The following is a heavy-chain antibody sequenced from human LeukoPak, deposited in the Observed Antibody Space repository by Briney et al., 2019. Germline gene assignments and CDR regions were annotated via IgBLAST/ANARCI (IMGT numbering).Heavy chain of an antibody. CDR1: GFTFTSSA. J-gene: IGHJ6*02. CDR2: IVVGSGNT. CDR3: AADRGSGWKCYYYGMDV. V-gene: IGHV1-58*02. Sequence: EASVKVSCKASGFTFTSSAMQWVRQARGQRLEWIGWIVVGSGNTNYAQKFQERVTITRDMSTSTAYMELSSLRSEDTAVYYCAADRGSGWKCYYYGMDVWGQGTTVTVSS. D-gene: IGHD6-19*01.